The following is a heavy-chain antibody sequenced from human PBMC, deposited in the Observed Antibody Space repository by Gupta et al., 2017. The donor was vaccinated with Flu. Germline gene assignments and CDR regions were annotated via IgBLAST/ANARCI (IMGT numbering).Heavy chain of an antibody. CDR3: ARSGNYYDSYFDY. CDR2: IIAIFGTA. CDR1: GGIFSSNA. D-gene: IGHD1-26*01. J-gene: IGHJ4*02. Sequence: QVQLVQSGAEVKKPGSSVKVSCKASGGIFSSNAISWVRQAPGQGLEWMGGIIAIFGTANYAQKFQGRVTITADESTSTAYMTLSSLRSEDTAMYYCARSGNYYDSYFDYWGQGTLVTVSS. V-gene: IGHV1-69*01.